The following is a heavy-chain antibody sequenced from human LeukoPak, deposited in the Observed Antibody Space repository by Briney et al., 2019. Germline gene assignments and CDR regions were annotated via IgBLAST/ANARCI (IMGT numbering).Heavy chain of an antibody. CDR3: GSLRLL. CDR2: ISGSGDNT. J-gene: IGHJ4*02. V-gene: IGHV3-23*01. Sequence: GGSLRLSCVASGFSFSNYAMMWVRQAPGKGLEWVSGISGSGDNTKYADSVKDRFTISRDNSKNTLYLQLNSLKAEDTAVYYCGSLRLLWGQGTLVTVSS. CDR1: GFSFSNYA. D-gene: IGHD3-16*01.